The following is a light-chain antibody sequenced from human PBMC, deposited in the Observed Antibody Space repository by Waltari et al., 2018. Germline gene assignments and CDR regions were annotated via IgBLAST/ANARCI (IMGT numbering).Light chain of an antibody. J-gene: IGLJ2*01. CDR2: SNS. Sequence: QSVLTQPPSASGTPGQRVTISCSGSGSNIGSNAVSWYQQLPGTAPKILIYSNSLRPSGVPDRFSGSKSGTSASLASSGLQSEDEADYYCAAWDDSLNRVFGGGTKLTVL. V-gene: IGLV1-44*01. CDR1: GSNIGSNA. CDR3: AAWDDSLNRV.